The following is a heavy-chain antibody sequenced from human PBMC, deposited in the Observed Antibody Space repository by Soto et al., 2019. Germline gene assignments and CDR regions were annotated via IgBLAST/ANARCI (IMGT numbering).Heavy chain of an antibody. J-gene: IGHJ4*02. CDR2: MNPNGGNT. D-gene: IGHD4-17*01. CDR1: GYTFTSYD. Sequence: QVQLVQSGAEVKKPGASVKVSCKASGYTFTSYDINWVRQATGQGLEWMGWMNPNGGNTGYAQKFQSRVPMTRNTAIRTAYMELCTLRSEDTAVYYCARTLYGDNVDYWGQGTLVTASS. CDR3: ARTLYGDNVDY. V-gene: IGHV1-8*01.